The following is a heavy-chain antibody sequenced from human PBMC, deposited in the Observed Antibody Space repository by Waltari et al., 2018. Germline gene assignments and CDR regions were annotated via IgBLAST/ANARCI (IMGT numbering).Heavy chain of an antibody. V-gene: IGHV4-61*02. D-gene: IGHD6-13*01. Sequence: QVQLQESGPGLVKPSQTLSLTCTVSGGSISSGSYYWSWIRQPAGKGLEWIGRIYTSGSNNYNPSLKRRVTIAVDTAKNQFSLKRSSVTAADTAVYYCARAETYSSSWNFDYWGQGTLVTVSS. CDR3: ARAETYSSSWNFDY. J-gene: IGHJ4*02. CDR2: IYTSGSN. CDR1: GGSISSGSYY.